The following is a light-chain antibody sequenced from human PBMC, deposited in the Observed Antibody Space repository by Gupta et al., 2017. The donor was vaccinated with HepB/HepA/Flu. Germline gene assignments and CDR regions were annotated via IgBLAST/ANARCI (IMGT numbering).Light chain of an antibody. CDR2: DNN. CDR3: QSYDSSRSGWRV. J-gene: IGLJ2*01. CDR1: NSNIGAGFD. V-gene: IGLV1-40*01. Sequence: QPVLTQPPSVSGAPGQRVTISCTGNNSNIGAGFDVHWYQQLPGTAPNILIFDNNNRHSGSAARVSGSKSGTSTALAITGLQAEEEGDYYCQSYDSSRSGWRVFGGGTKLTVL.